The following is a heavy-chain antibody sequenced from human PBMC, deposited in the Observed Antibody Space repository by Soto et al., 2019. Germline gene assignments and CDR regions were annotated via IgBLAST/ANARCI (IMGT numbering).Heavy chain of an antibody. CDR2: IYNIGST. J-gene: IGHJ4*02. D-gene: IGHD6-13*01. CDR1: GGSVSSGSYY. Sequence: PSETLSLTCTVSGGSVSSGSYYWSWIRQPPGKGLEWIGYIYNIGSTNYNPSLKSRVTISVDTSKNQFSVKLSSVTAADTAVYYCAREDIAAASFDYWGQGTLVTVSS. V-gene: IGHV4-61*01. CDR3: AREDIAAASFDY.